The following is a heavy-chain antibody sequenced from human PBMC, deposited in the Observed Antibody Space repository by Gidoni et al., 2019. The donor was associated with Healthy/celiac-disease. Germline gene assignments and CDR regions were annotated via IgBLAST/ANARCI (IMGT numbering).Heavy chain of an antibody. J-gene: IGHJ6*02. Sequence: EVQLVQSGAEVKKPGESLRTSCKGSGYSFTSSWISRVRQMPGKGLEWMGRIDPSDSYTNYSPSFQGHVTISADKSISTAYLQWSSLKASDTAMYYCARHVRGDIAVATRYYYYGMDVWGQGTTVTVSS. V-gene: IGHV5-10-1*03. CDR1: GYSFTSSW. CDR3: ARHVRGDIAVATRYYYYGMDV. CDR2: IDPSDSYT. D-gene: IGHD6-19*01.